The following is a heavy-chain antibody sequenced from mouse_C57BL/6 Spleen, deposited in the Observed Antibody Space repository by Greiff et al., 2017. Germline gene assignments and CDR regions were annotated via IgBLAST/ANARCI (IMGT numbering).Heavy chain of an antibody. CDR2: ISSGGSYT. D-gene: IGHD1-1*01. Sequence: EVKLVESGGGLVKPGGSLKLSCAASGFTFSSYGMSWVRQTPDKRLEWVATISSGGSYTYYPDSVKGRFTISRDNAKNTLYLQMSSLKSEDTAMYYCARHYYGFDYWGQGTTLTVSS. CDR1: GFTFSSYG. V-gene: IGHV5-6*03. CDR3: ARHYYGFDY. J-gene: IGHJ2*01.